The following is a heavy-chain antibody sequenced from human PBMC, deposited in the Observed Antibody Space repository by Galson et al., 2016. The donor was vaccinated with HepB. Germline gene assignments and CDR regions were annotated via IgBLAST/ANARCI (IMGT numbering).Heavy chain of an antibody. V-gene: IGHV3-23*01. D-gene: IGHD4-23*01. J-gene: IGHJ3*01. CDR1: GFTFNTYA. Sequence: LRLSCAATGFTFNTYAMAWVRQAPGKGLEWVSGFSGRGDSTYYADSVKGRFTISRDNSKSTLYLQMSSLRVEDTALYYCVADHGGLDCFDFWGQGAMVTVSS. CDR3: VADHGGLDCFDF. CDR2: FSGRGDST.